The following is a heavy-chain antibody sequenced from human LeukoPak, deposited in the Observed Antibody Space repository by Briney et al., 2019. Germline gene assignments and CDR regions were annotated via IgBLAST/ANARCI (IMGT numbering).Heavy chain of an antibody. CDR3: AKDRLRDYYDSSGRFDY. V-gene: IGHV3-9*03. J-gene: IGHJ4*02. CDR2: ISWNSGSI. D-gene: IGHD3-22*01. CDR1: GFTFDDYA. Sequence: PGGSLRLSCAASGFTFDDYAMHWVRQAPGKGLEWVSGISWNSGSIGYADSVKGRFTISRDNAKNSLYLQMNSLRAEDMALYYCAKDRLRDYYDSSGRFDYWGQGTLVTVSS.